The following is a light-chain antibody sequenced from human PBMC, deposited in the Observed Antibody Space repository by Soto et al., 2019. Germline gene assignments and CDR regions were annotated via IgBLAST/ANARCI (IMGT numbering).Light chain of an antibody. CDR1: NIGSKS. CDR3: QVWDSSSDHVV. Sequence: SYELTQPPSVSVAPGPTVRITCGGKNIGSKSVHWYQQKPGQAPVLVVYDDIDRTSVIPERFSGSNSGNTATLTIRRVDAGDEADYYCQVWDSSSDHVVFGGGTKRTVL. J-gene: IGLJ2*01. V-gene: IGLV3-21*02. CDR2: DDI.